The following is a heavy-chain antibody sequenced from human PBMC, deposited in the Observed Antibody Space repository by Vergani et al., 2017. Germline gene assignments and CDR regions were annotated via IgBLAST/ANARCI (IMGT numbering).Heavy chain of an antibody. Sequence: QVQLVQSGAEVKKPGASVKVSCKASGYTFTGYYMHWVRQAPGQGLEWMGWINPNSGGTNYAQKFQGRVTMTRDTSISTAYMELSSLRSEDTAVYYCASLADCSGGSCYYYYYGMDVWGQGTTVTVSS. CDR3: ASLADCSGGSCYYYYYGMDV. CDR1: GYTFTGYY. J-gene: IGHJ6*02. D-gene: IGHD2-15*01. V-gene: IGHV1-2*02. CDR2: INPNSGGT.